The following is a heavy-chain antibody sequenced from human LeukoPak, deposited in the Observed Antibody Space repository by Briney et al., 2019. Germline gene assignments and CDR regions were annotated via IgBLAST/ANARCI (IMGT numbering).Heavy chain of an antibody. CDR2: ISSSGSTI. D-gene: IGHD6-19*01. Sequence: GGSLRLPCAASGFTLSSYEMNWVRQAPGKGLEWVSYISSSGSTIYYADSVKGRFTISRDNAKNSLFLQMNSLRAEDTAVYYCAKGKAVAGGVFEYWGQGTLVTVSS. CDR3: AKGKAVAGGVFEY. J-gene: IGHJ4*02. CDR1: GFTLSSYE. V-gene: IGHV3-48*03.